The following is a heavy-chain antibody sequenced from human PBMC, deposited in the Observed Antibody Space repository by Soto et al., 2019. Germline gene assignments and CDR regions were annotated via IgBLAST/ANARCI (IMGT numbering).Heavy chain of an antibody. V-gene: IGHV4-31*03. D-gene: IGHD3-22*01. CDR2: IYYSGST. CDR3: ARDGHSSGFFDY. J-gene: IGHJ4*02. Sequence: SETLSLTCTVSGGSISSDAYYWGWIRQHPGKGLEWIGFIYYSGSTYYNPSLKSRVTISVDTSKNQFSLKLSSLTAADTAMYYCARDGHSSGFFDYWGQGTLVTVSS. CDR1: GGSISSDAYY.